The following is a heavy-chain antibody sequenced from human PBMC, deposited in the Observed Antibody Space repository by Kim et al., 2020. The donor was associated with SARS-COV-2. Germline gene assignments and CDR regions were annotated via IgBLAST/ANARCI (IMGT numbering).Heavy chain of an antibody. Sequence: VKGRFTIARDNAKNSLYLQMNSLRAEDTAVYYCAREAIMGFSSPNPFDYWGQGTLVTVSS. V-gene: IGHV3-21*01. J-gene: IGHJ4*02. D-gene: IGHD6-13*01. CDR3: AREAIMGFSSPNPFDY.